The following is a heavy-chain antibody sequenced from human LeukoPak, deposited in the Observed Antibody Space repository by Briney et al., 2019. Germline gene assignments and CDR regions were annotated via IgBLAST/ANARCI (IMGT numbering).Heavy chain of an antibody. D-gene: IGHD6-13*01. CDR3: PRCRAEGGSKGHYNWFDP. CDR1: GDSINAYY. Sequence: SETLSLTCTVSGDSINAYYWGWIRQPPGKGLEWIGYIYFSGTTKYNPSLESRVTISVDTSKSQFSLKLSSVNAADTAVYYCPRCRAEGGSKGHYNWFDPWGQGSLVTVSS. V-gene: IGHV4-59*08. J-gene: IGHJ5*02. CDR2: IYFSGTT.